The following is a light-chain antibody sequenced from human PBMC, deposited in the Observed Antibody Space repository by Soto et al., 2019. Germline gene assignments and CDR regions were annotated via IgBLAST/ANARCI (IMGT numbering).Light chain of an antibody. CDR1: SSDVGNYDY. Sequence: QSALSQPRSVSGSPGQSVTISCTGTSSDVGNYDYVSWYLQHPGKAPKLLLYDVTKRHSGVPDRFSGSKSGNTASLSISGLQAEDEADYYCCSYAGTDTYVFGSGTKLTVL. V-gene: IGLV2-11*01. CDR2: DVT. CDR3: CSYAGTDTYV. J-gene: IGLJ1*01.